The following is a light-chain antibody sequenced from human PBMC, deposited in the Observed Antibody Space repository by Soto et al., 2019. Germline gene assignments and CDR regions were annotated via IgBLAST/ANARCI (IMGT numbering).Light chain of an antibody. CDR3: QQYGDSPT. CDR1: QSVTSNY. V-gene: IGKV3-20*01. Sequence: EIVLTQSPGTLSLSPGERASLSCRASQSVTSNYLVWYQQKPGQAPRLLIYGASTRATGIPDRFSGSGSGTDFTLTISRLEPEDFAVYYCQQYGDSPTFGQGTKVEI. J-gene: IGKJ1*01. CDR2: GAS.